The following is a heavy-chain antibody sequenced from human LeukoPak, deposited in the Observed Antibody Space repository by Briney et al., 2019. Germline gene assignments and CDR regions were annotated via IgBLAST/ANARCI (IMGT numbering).Heavy chain of an antibody. Sequence: SETLSLTCTVSGDSINSGDYYWSWIRQPPGKGLEWIGEINHSGSTNYNPSLKSRVTISVDTSKNQFSLKLSSVTAADTAVYYCARGRSYYGSGSYQNWFDPWGQGTLVTVSS. J-gene: IGHJ5*02. CDR1: GDSINSGDYY. CDR2: INHSGST. V-gene: IGHV4-34*01. CDR3: ARGRSYYGSGSYQNWFDP. D-gene: IGHD3-10*01.